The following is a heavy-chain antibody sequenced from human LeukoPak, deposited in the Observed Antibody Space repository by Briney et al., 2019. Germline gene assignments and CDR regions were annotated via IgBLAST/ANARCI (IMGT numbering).Heavy chain of an antibody. J-gene: IGHJ3*02. CDR3: ARKGDNGNAFGI. CDR1: GYTFTTYV. V-gene: IGHV1-18*01. CDR2: ISAYNGNT. Sequence: ASVKVSCKTSGYTFTTYVISWVRQAPGQGLEWMGWISAYNGNTNYAQKFQGRVTLTMDTSTTTASMELRSLSSDDTAVYYCARKGDNGNAFGIWGQGTMVTVSS. D-gene: IGHD1-1*01.